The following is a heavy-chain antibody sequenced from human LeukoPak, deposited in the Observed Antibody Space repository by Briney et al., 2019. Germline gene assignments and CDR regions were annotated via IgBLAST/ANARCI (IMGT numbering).Heavy chain of an antibody. CDR2: ISGGGGST. D-gene: IGHD6-19*01. CDR1: GFTFSSYA. J-gene: IGHJ4*02. CDR3: AKDPGGIAVTD. V-gene: IGHV3-23*01. Sequence: GGSLRLSCAAPGFTFSSYAMSWVRQAPGKGLEWVSAISGGGGSTYYADSVKGRFTISRDNSKNTLYLQMNSLRAEDTAVYYCAKDPGGIAVTDWGQGTLVTVSS.